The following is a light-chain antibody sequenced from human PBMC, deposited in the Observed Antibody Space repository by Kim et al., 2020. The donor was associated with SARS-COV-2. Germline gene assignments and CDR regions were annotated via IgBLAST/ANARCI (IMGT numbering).Light chain of an antibody. V-gene: IGLV3-25*03. J-gene: IGLJ1*01. CDR1: TLPEKQ. CDR3: QSADGSGTYV. Sequence: VSPGQTARITCSGDTLPEKQAYWYQQKSGQAPLLVIYKANERPSGIPGRFSGSSSGTTVTLTISGVQAEDDADYYCQSADGSGTYVFGTGTKVTVL. CDR2: KAN.